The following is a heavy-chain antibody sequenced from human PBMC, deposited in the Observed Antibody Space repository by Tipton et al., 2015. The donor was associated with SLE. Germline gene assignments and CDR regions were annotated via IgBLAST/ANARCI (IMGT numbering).Heavy chain of an antibody. CDR2: IYYSGST. J-gene: IGHJ4*02. V-gene: IGHV4-4*08. D-gene: IGHD3-16*01. CDR1: GGSIISYY. Sequence: TLSLTCTVSGGSIISYYWSWIRQPPGKGLEWIGHIYYSGSTNTNPSLKSRVTMSLDTPKNRLSLKLKSVTAARTAVYYCARDLWGTHASDYWGQGPLVTVSS. CDR3: ARDLWGTHASDY.